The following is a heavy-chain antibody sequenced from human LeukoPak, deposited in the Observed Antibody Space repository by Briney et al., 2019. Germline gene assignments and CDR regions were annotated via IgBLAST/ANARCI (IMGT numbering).Heavy chain of an antibody. J-gene: IGHJ5*02. Sequence: GGSLRLSCAASGFTFSSYALHWVRQAPGKGLEWVAVISYDGSNKYYADSVEGRFTISRDNSKNTLYLQMNSLRAEDTAAYYCARDWGVVIIVNWFDPWGQGTLVTVSS. CDR2: ISYDGSNK. CDR3: ARDWGVVIIVNWFDP. D-gene: IGHD3-3*01. V-gene: IGHV3-30-3*01. CDR1: GFTFSSYA.